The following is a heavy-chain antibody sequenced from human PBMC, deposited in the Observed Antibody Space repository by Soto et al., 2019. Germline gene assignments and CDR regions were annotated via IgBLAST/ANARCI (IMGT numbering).Heavy chain of an antibody. V-gene: IGHV6-1*01. Sequence: PSQTLSLTCVISGDSVSIYSGAWNWIRQSPSRGLEWLGRTYYRSKWYYDYAESVKSRIIISVDTSKNQFSLQLNSVTPEDAAVFYCANDQGYSFDFGGRGPEVTVSS. CDR3: ANDQGYSFDF. CDR2: TYYRSKWYY. D-gene: IGHD5-12*01. J-gene: IGHJ4*02. CDR1: GDSVSIYSGA.